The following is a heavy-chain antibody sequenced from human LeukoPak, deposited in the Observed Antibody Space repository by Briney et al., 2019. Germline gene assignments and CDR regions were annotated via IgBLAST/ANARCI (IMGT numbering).Heavy chain of an antibody. CDR1: GYTFTSYG. J-gene: IGHJ4*02. D-gene: IGHD3-9*01. Sequence: GASVKVSCKASGYTFTSYGISWVRQAPGQGLEWMGWISAYNGNTNYAQKLQGRVTMTTDTSTSTAYMELRSLRSDDTAVYYCARVITYDFDWLLSPENYYFDYWGQGTLVTVSS. V-gene: IGHV1-18*01. CDR3: ARVITYDFDWLLSPENYYFDY. CDR2: ISAYNGNT.